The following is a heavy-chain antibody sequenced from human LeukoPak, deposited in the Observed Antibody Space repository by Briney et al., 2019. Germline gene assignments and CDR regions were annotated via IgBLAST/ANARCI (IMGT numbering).Heavy chain of an antibody. CDR1: GGSISSYY. CDR2: IYTSGGT. CDR3: ARAGSGALRD. V-gene: IGHV4-4*07. D-gene: IGHD3-10*01. J-gene: IGHJ4*02. Sequence: SETLSLTCNVSGGSISSYYWSWIRQPAGKGLGWIGLIYTSGGTNYNPSLKNRVTMSVDTSKNQFSLKLSSVTAADTAVYYCARAGSGALRDWGQGTLVTVSS.